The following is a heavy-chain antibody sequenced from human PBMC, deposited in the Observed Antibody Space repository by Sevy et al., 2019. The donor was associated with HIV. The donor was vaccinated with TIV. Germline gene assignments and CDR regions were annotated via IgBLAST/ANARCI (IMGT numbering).Heavy chain of an antibody. CDR2: IYTSGST. J-gene: IGHJ6*02. D-gene: IGHD6-19*01. Sequence: SETLSLTCTVSGGSISSYYWSWIRQPAGKGLEWIGRIYTSGSTNYNPSLKSRVTMSVDTSKNQFCLKLSSVTAADTAVYYCASVMDGTHYYYYYGMDVWGQGTTVTVSS. CDR3: ASVMDGTHYYYYYGMDV. CDR1: GGSISSYY. V-gene: IGHV4-4*07.